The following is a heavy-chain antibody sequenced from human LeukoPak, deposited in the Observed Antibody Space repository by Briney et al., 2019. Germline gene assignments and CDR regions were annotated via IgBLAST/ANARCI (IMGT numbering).Heavy chain of an antibody. CDR3: ARQHSSGWYVFDF. D-gene: IGHD6-19*01. CDR1: DGSINSYY. V-gene: IGHV4-59*08. J-gene: IGHJ4*02. CDR2: IYYSGST. Sequence: SETLSLTCTVSDGSINSYYWNWIRQPPGKGLEWIGYIYYSGSTNYNPSLKSRVTISVDTSKNQFSLKLRSVTAADTAVYYCARQHSSGWYVFDFWGQGTLVTVSS.